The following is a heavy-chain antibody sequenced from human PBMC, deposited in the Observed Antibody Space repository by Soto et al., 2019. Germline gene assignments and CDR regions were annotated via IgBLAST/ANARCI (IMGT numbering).Heavy chain of an antibody. J-gene: IGHJ4*02. V-gene: IGHV3-23*01. CDR3: AKWHTYNYDSLAFSGFDC. Sequence: GSLRLAGVASGFTVSSYAMTWVRQAPGKGLEWVSAISGVDGSPSYADSVKGRFTISRDNSKNTLYLHMNSLRADDTAAYYCAKWHTYNYDSLAFSGFDCWGQGT. CDR1: GFTVSSYA. CDR2: ISGVDGSP. D-gene: IGHD3-16*01.